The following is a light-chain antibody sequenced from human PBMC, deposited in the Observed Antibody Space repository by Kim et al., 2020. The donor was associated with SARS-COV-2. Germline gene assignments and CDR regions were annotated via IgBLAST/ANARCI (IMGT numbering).Light chain of an antibody. CDR1: SSNIGTNP. CDR2: NDN. Sequence: QPVTLSCSGSSSNIGTNPVSWYRQRPGTAPNLVIYNDNRRSSGVPDRFSASKSGNSASLAISGLQSDDEADYYCATTDDSLNGVVFGGGTKLTVL. V-gene: IGLV1-44*01. CDR3: ATTDDSLNGVV. J-gene: IGLJ3*02.